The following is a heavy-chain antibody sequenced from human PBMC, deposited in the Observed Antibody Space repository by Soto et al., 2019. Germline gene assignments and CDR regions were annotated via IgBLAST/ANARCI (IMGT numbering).Heavy chain of an antibody. CDR1: GFRFSTNG. CDR3: ARDRGYSGYDSPRFYYGMDV. D-gene: IGHD5-12*01. V-gene: IGHV3-74*01. J-gene: IGHJ6*02. Sequence: PGGSLSLSCAASGFRFSTNGMHWVRQAPGKGLEWVSLIKSDGSSTSYADSVKGRFTISRDNSKNTLYLQMNSLRAEDTAVYSCARDRGYSGYDSPRFYYGMDVWGQGTTVTVSS. CDR2: IKSDGSST.